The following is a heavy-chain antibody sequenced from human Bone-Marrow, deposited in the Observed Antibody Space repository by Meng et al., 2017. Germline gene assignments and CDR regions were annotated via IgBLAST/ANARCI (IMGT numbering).Heavy chain of an antibody. D-gene: IGHD2-2*02. CDR2: ISGSGGST. CDR1: GFPFNDYA. CDR3: ALYRYYFDY. J-gene: IGHJ4*02. Sequence: GESLKISCVASGFPFNDYAFHWVRQAPGKGLEWVSAISGSGGSTYYADSVKGRFTISRDNSKNTLYLQMNSLRAEDTAVYYCALYRYYFDYWGQGTLVTVSS. V-gene: IGHV3-23*01.